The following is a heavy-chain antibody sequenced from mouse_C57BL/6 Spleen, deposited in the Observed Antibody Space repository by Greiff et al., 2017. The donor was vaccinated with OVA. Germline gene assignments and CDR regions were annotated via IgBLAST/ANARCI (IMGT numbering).Heavy chain of an antibody. V-gene: IGHV1-80*01. D-gene: IGHD4-1*01. CDR1: GYAFSSYW. Sequence: QVQLQQSGAELVKPGASVKISCKASGYAFSSYWMNWVKQRPGKGLEWIGQIYPGDGDTNYNGKFKGKATLTADKSSSTAYMQLSSLTSEDSAVYFCAREGPTGTWGDYWGQGTTLTVSS. CDR3: AREGPTGTWGDY. CDR2: IYPGDGDT. J-gene: IGHJ2*01.